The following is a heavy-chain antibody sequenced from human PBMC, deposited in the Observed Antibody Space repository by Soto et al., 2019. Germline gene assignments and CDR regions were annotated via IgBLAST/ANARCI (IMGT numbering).Heavy chain of an antibody. V-gene: IGHV1-69*12. CDR3: ASPPIVHTTVNYYYGMDV. J-gene: IGHJ6*02. CDR2: IIPIFGTA. D-gene: IGHD5-12*01. Sequence: QVQLVQSGAEVKKHGSSVKVSCKASVGTFSSYAISWVRQAPGQGLEWMGGIIPIFGTANYAQKFQGRVTITADESTSTAYMELSSLRSEDTAVYYCASPPIVHTTVNYYYGMDVWGQGTTVTFSS. CDR1: VGTFSSYA.